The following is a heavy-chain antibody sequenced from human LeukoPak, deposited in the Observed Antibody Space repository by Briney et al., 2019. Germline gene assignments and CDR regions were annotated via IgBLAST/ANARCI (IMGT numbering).Heavy chain of an antibody. V-gene: IGHV3-7*01. Sequence: GGSLRLSCAASGFTFSDHYMDWVRQAPGKGLEWVGNIKQDGSEKFYVDSVKGRFTISRDNAKNLLYLEMNSLRAEDTAVYYCARGVPTGVDYFDYWGQGTLVTVSS. CDR2: IKQDGSEK. J-gene: IGHJ4*02. CDR1: GFTFSDHY. D-gene: IGHD2-8*02. CDR3: ARGVPTGVDYFDY.